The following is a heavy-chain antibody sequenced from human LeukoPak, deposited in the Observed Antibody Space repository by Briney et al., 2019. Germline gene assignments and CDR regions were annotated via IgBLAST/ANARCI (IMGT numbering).Heavy chain of an antibody. CDR1: GFPFDSFG. Sequence: GGSLRLSCAASGFPFDSFGMHWVRQAPGKGLEWLSLISYAGDNKYEADSVKGRFTISRDNSKNTLFLQMDSLQPDDTAMYFCAKGAGFNFYYMDVWGKGTMVSVSS. CDR2: ISYAGDNK. D-gene: IGHD5-24*01. CDR3: AKGAGFNFYYMDV. V-gene: IGHV3-30*18. J-gene: IGHJ6*03.